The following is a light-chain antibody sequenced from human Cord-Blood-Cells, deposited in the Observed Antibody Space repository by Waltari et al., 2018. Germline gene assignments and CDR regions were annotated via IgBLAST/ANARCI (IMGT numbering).Light chain of an antibody. CDR3: SSYTSSSTYV. Sequence: QYALTQPASVSGSPGQSITNSCTRTSSEVGGYNYVSWYQQHPSKAPKLMIYEVRNRPSGVSNRFSGSKSGNTASLTISGLQAEDEADYYCSSYTSSSTYVFGTGTKVTVL. CDR1: SSEVGGYNY. CDR2: EVR. V-gene: IGLV2-14*01. J-gene: IGLJ1*01.